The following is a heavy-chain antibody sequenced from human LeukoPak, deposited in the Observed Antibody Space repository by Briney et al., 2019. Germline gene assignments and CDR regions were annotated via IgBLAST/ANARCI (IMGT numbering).Heavy chain of an antibody. V-gene: IGHV3-33*01. CDR2: IWFDGKNE. Sequence: GGPLRLSCAASGFTFSSYGMHWVRQAPGKGLEWVADIWFDGKNEHFADSVKGRFTISRDNSKSTMYLQINSLRAEDTAVYYCARDRHCANGVCHSPPGMDVWGQGTTVTVSS. D-gene: IGHD2-8*01. CDR1: GFTFSSYG. CDR3: ARDRHCANGVCHSPPGMDV. J-gene: IGHJ6*02.